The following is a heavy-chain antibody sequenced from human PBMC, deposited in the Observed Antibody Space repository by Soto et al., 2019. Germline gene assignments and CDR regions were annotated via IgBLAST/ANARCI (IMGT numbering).Heavy chain of an antibody. Sequence: PSETLSLTCAVSGGSISSGGYSWTWIRQPPGKGLEWIGYIYHSGSTYYNPSLKSRVTISVDRSKNQFSTKLNSVTAADTAVYYCARVPDVWGQGTTVTVSS. CDR3: ARVPDV. V-gene: IGHV4-30-2*01. CDR1: GGSISSGGYS. J-gene: IGHJ6*02. CDR2: IYHSGST.